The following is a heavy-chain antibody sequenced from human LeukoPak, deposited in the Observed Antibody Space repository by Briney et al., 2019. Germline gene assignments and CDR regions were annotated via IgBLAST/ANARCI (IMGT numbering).Heavy chain of an antibody. CDR2: VYYSGGT. CDR3: ATVGPTTLTRGY. Sequence: GSLRLSCAASDFTFFNAWMNWVRQAPGKGLEWIGYVYYSGGTDYNPSLKSPVTISVDTSKNQFSLKLTSVTPADTAVYYCATVGPTTLTRGYWGQGTLVTVSS. V-gene: IGHV4-59*01. D-gene: IGHD4-17*01. J-gene: IGHJ4*02. CDR1: DFTFFNAW.